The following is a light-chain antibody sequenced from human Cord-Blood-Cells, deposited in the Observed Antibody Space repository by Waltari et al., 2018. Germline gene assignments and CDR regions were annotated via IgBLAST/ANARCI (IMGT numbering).Light chain of an antibody. Sequence: QSALTQPASVSGSPGQSITISCTGTSSDVGGYNYVSWYQQHPGKAPKLMIYEVSKRPSGGSNRCSGSKAGNTASLTISGLQAEDEADYYCSAYTSSSTLYVFGTGTKVTVL. CDR2: EVS. V-gene: IGLV2-14*01. J-gene: IGLJ1*01. CDR1: SSDVGGYNY. CDR3: SAYTSSSTLYV.